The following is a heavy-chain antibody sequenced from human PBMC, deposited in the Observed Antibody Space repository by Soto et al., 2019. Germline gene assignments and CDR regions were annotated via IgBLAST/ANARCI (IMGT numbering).Heavy chain of an antibody. Sequence: SETLSLTCAVSGDSLSSYNWRSWVRQPPGEGLEWIGDIYHAGNTNYKPSLQSRVTISIDKSNNQFSLKMKSVTAADTAVYYCARVRRYFGSGSLDYWGQGILVTVSS. CDR2: IYHAGNT. CDR1: GDSLSSYNW. J-gene: IGHJ4*02. V-gene: IGHV4-4*02. CDR3: ARVRRYFGSGSLDY. D-gene: IGHD3-10*01.